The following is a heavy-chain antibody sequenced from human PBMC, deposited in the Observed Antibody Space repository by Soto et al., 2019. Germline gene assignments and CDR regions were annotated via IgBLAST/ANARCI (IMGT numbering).Heavy chain of an antibody. Sequence: VQLVESGGGVVQPGRSLRLSCAASGFTFSDYAMHWVRQAPGKGLEWVAVVSHDGRNTHYADSVKGRFTISRARNKNKVSREMTSLRAENKAAYYCAKGGRQGRVTSDFNHWGQGALVTVPS. D-gene: IGHD3-16*01. J-gene: IGHJ4*02. V-gene: IGHV3-30*18. CDR3: AKGGRQGRVTSDFNH. CDR1: GFTFSDYA. CDR2: VSHDGRNT.